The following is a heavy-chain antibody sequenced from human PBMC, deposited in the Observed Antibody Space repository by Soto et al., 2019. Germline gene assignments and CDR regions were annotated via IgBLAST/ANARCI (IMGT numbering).Heavy chain of an antibody. CDR3: ARSWVTGKGGLDV. D-gene: IGHD2-21*02. J-gene: IGHJ6*02. V-gene: IGHV1-18*01. CDR2: ISGYTGNT. CDR1: GYTFTSYG. Sequence: QVQLVQSGAEVKKPGASVKVSCKASGYTFTSYGFSLVRQAPGQGLEWMGWISGYTGNTNYAQKIQGRVTMTTDTSTSTAHMELRSLISDDTAVYYCARSWVTGKGGLDVWGQGTTVTVSS.